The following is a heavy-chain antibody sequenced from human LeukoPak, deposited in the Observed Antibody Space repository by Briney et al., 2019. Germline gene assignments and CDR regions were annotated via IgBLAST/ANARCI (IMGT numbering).Heavy chain of an antibody. J-gene: IGHJ4*02. Sequence: GGSLRLSCVASGLTFSSFSMHWVRQAPGNGLEWVAVISHDGSHKSYADSVRGRFTISRDNSKNTLSLQMNTLRPEDTALFYCARDPNRLADYGGDYFDHWAQGTLVTVSS. CDR2: ISHDGSHK. D-gene: IGHD4-23*01. CDR1: GLTFSSFS. CDR3: ARDPNRLADYGGDYFDH. V-gene: IGHV3-30*04.